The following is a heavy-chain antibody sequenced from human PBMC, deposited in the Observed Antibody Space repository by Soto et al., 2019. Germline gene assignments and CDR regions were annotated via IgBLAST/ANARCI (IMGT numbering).Heavy chain of an antibody. J-gene: IGHJ5*02. Sequence: SVNVSCKASGGTFSSYAISWVRQAPGQGLEWMGGIIPIFGTANYAQKFQGRVTITADESTGTAYMELSSLRSEDTAVYYCARDGYYYDSSGYRTGPYNWFDPWGQGTLVTVSS. D-gene: IGHD3-22*01. CDR1: GGTFSSYA. CDR2: IIPIFGTA. V-gene: IGHV1-69*13. CDR3: ARDGYYYDSSGYRTGPYNWFDP.